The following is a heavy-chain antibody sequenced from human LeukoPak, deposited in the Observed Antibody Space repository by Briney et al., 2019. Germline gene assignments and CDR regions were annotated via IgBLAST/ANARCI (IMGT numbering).Heavy chain of an antibody. D-gene: IGHD6-19*01. J-gene: IGHJ4*02. Sequence: GGSLRLSCAASGFTFSSYGMHWVRQAPGKGLEWVAVIWYDGSNKYYADSVKGGFTISRDNSKNTLYLQMNSPRAEDTAVYYCAKDSAVSAFDYWGQGTLVTVSS. CDR1: GFTFSSYG. V-gene: IGHV3-33*06. CDR3: AKDSAVSAFDY. CDR2: IWYDGSNK.